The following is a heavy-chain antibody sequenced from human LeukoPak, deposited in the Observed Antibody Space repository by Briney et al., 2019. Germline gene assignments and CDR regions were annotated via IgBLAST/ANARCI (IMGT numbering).Heavy chain of an antibody. V-gene: IGHV4-59*01. J-gene: IGHJ1*01. Sequence: SETLSLTCTVSGGSISNYYWSWIRQPPGRGLEWIGYIYNSGHTNYNPSLKSRVTISEDTSKNQLSLKLSSVTAADTAVYYCARAAVTTSRYFQHWGQGTLVTVSS. CDR2: IYNSGHT. CDR3: ARAAVTTSRYFQH. CDR1: GGSISNYY. D-gene: IGHD4-17*01.